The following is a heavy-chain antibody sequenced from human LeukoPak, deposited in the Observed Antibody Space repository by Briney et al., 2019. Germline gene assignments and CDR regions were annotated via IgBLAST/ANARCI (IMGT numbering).Heavy chain of an antibody. CDR2: IMQDGRET. D-gene: IGHD2-8*01. CDR3: ARARYCANTICHIGGGLDV. V-gene: IGHV3-7*04. Sequence: PGGSLRLSCAVSGLTVSSNYMNWVRQAPGKGLEWVATIMQDGRETYYVDSVRGRFTISRDNVRDSVYLQMTILRAEDAAVYYCARARYCANTICHIGGGLDVWGPGTTVTVSS. J-gene: IGHJ6*02. CDR1: GLTVSSNY.